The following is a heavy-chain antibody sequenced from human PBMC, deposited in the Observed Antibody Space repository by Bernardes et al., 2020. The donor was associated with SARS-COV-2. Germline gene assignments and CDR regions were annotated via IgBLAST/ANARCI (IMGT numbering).Heavy chain of an antibody. V-gene: IGHV3-23*01. D-gene: IGHD3-10*01. CDR2: ISGSGGST. J-gene: IGHJ5*02. CDR1: GFTFSSYA. CDR3: AGYGSGSYKWFDP. Sequence: VGSLSLSCAASGFTFSSYAMTWVRQAPGKGLEWVSTISGSGGSTYYADSVKGRFTISRDNSKNTLYLQMNSLRAEDTAVFYCAGYGSGSYKWFDPWGQGTLVTVSS.